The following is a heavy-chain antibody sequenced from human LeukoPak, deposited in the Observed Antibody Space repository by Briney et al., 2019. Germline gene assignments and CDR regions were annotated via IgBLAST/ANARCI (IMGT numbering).Heavy chain of an antibody. CDR1: GFTFSSYA. CDR2: ISYDGSNK. J-gene: IGHJ5*02. CDR3: ARDLWFGELLNWFDP. Sequence: GGSLRLSCAASGFTFSSYAMHWVRQAPGKGLEWVAVISYDGSNKYYADSVKGRFTISRDNYKNTLYLQMNSLRAEDTAVYYCARDLWFGELLNWFDPWGQGTLVTVSS. V-gene: IGHV3-30*04. D-gene: IGHD3-10*01.